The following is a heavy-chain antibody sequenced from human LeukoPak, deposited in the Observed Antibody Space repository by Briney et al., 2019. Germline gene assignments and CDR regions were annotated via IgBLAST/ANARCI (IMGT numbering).Heavy chain of an antibody. CDR2: IKKDGSEA. V-gene: IGHV3-7*01. CDR3: AKTSNYFDN. CDR1: GFSFGSHW. Sequence: QTGGSLRLSCAASGFSFGSHWMSWIRQAPGKGLEWVASIKKDGSEADYVDSLKGRFIISRDNAKSSLVLQINSLRAEDTAVYYCAKTSNYFDNWGQGTLVTVSS. J-gene: IGHJ4*02.